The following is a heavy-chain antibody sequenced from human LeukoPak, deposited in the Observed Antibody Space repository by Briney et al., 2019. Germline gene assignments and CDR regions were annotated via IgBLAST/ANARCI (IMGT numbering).Heavy chain of an antibody. Sequence: SETLSLTCAVYGGSFSGYYWSWIRQPPGKGLEWIGEINHSGSTNYNPSPKSRVTISVDTSKNQFSLKLSSVTAADTAVYYCARTTIFGVVIKFDYWGQGTLVTVSS. CDR3: ARTTIFGVVIKFDY. J-gene: IGHJ4*02. CDR2: INHSGST. D-gene: IGHD3-3*01. CDR1: GGSFSGYY. V-gene: IGHV4-34*01.